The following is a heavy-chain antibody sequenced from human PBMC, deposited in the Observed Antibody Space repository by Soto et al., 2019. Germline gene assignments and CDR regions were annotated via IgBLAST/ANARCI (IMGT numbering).Heavy chain of an antibody. V-gene: IGHV1-2*04. CDR2: INPNSGGT. CDR1: GYTFTGYY. CDR3: ARASNEYSSSHHHYYYYGMDV. J-gene: IGHJ6*02. D-gene: IGHD6-6*01. Sequence: ASVKVSCKASGYTFTGYYMHWVRQAPGQGLEWMGWINPNSGGTNYAQKFQGWVTMTRDTSISTAYMELSRLRSDDTAVYHCARASNEYSSSHHHYYYYGMDVWGQGTTVTVSS.